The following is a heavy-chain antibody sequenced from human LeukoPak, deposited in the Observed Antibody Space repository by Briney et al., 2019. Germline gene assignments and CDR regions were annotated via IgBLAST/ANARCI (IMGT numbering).Heavy chain of an antibody. J-gene: IGHJ4*02. Sequence: SVKVSCKASGGTFSSYAISWGRQAPGQGLEWMGRIIPILGIANYAQKFQGRVTITADKPTSTAYMELSSLRSEDTAVYYCATQVTTDFDCLGQGTLVTVSS. CDR1: GGTFSSYA. CDR2: IIPILGIA. V-gene: IGHV1-69*04. CDR3: ATQVTTDFDC. D-gene: IGHD4-17*01.